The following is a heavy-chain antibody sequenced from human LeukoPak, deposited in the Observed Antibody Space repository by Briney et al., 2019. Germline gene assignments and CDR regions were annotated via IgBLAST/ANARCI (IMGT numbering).Heavy chain of an antibody. CDR1: GYTFTSYD. D-gene: IGHD6-13*01. V-gene: IGHV1-8*01. CDR2: MNPNSGNT. J-gene: IGHJ6*03. CDR3: ARNVGQYSSSWYQTWGYYYYMDV. Sequence: ASVKVSCKASGYTFTSYDINWVRQATGQGLEWMGWMNPNSGNTGYAQKFQGRVTMTRNTSISTAYVELSSLRSEDTAVYYCARNVGQYSSSWYQTWGYYYYMDVWGKGTTVTISS.